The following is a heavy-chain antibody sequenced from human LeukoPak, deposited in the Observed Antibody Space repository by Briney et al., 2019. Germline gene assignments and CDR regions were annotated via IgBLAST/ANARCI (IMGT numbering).Heavy chain of an antibody. J-gene: IGHJ4*02. CDR1: GFTFSSYA. CDR3: ARVRSSSQSNLGY. D-gene: IGHD6-13*01. V-gene: IGHV3-30-3*01. CDR2: ISYDGSNK. Sequence: PGGSLRLSCAASGFTFSSYAMHWVRQVPGKGLEWVAVISYDGSNKYYADSVKGRFTISRDNSKNTLYLQMNSLKAEDTAVYYCARVRSSSQSNLGYWGQGTLVTDPS.